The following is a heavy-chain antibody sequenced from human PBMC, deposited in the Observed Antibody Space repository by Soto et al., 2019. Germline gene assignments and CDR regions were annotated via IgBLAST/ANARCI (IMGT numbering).Heavy chain of an antibody. CDR3: ASLGAAAGLDAFDI. CDR2: ISSSSSYI. V-gene: IGHV3-21*01. D-gene: IGHD6-13*01. CDR1: GFTFSSYS. J-gene: IGHJ3*02. Sequence: PWGSLRLSCAASGFTFSSYSMNWVRQAPGKGLEWVSSISSSSSYIYYADSVKGRFTISRDNAKNSLYLQMNSLRAEDTAVYYCASLGAAAGLDAFDIWGQGTMVTVSS.